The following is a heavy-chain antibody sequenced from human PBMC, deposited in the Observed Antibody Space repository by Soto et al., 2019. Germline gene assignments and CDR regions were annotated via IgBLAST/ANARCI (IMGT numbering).Heavy chain of an antibody. J-gene: IGHJ4*02. CDR2: INHSGST. D-gene: IGHD6-19*01. CDR3: ARWGSGWYYFDY. CDR1: GGSFSGYY. V-gene: IGHV4-34*01. Sequence: QVQLQQWGAGLLKPSETLSLTCAVYGGSFSGYYWSWIRQPPGKGLEWIGEINHSGSTNYNPSLKSRVPTSVDTSKNQFCLKLRSVTAADTAVYSCARWGSGWYYFDYWGQGTLVTVSS.